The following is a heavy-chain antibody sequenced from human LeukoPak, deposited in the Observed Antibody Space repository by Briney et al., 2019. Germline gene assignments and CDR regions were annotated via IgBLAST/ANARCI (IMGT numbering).Heavy chain of an antibody. CDR1: GGSINSFY. J-gene: IGHJ4*02. CDR3: ARIVGATSGIDY. Sequence: SETLSLTCTVSGGSINSFYWTWIRQPAGKGLEWIGRIYSSGSTNFNPSLKSRVTMSVDTSKNQFSLRLSSVTAADTAAYYCARIVGATSGIDYWGQGTLVTVSS. D-gene: IGHD1-26*01. V-gene: IGHV4-4*07. CDR2: IYSSGST.